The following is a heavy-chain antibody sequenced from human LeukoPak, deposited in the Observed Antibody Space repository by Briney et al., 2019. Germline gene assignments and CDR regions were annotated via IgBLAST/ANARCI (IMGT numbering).Heavy chain of an antibody. V-gene: IGHV3-48*03. CDR2: ISSSGRTI. CDR3: ARPPALNY. CDR1: GFTFSSYE. Sequence: RGSLRLSCAASGFTFSSYEMNWVRQAPGKGLEWVSYISSSGRTIYYADSVKGRFTISRDNAKNSLYLQMNSLRAEDTAVYYCARPPALNYWGQGTLVTVSS. J-gene: IGHJ4*02. D-gene: IGHD3-9*01.